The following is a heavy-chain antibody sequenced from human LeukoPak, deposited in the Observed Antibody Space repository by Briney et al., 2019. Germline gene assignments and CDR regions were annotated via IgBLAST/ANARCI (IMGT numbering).Heavy chain of an antibody. Sequence: GGSLRLSCAASGFTFSSYSMNWVRQAPGKGLEWVSSISSSSSYIYYADSVKGRFTISRDNSKNTLYLQMNSLRAEDTAVYYCAKDLPWLPHDYWGQGTLVTVSS. CDR1: GFTFSSYS. D-gene: IGHD5-12*01. J-gene: IGHJ4*02. CDR2: ISSSSSYI. V-gene: IGHV3-21*04. CDR3: AKDLPWLPHDY.